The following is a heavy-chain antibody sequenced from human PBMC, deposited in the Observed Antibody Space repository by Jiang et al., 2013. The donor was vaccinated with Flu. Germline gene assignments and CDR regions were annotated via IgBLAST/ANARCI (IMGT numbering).Heavy chain of an antibody. J-gene: IGHJ4*02. Sequence: ANGYTFTGYYMHWVRQVPGQGLEWMGRINPNSGGTDYAQNFQGRVTMTRDTSISTAYMELTRLTSDDTAVYYCARDPGEASNGWFYFDYWGQGTLVTVSS. V-gene: IGHV1-2*06. D-gene: IGHD6-19*01. CDR1: GYTFTGYY. CDR2: INPNSGGT. CDR3: ARDPGEASNGWFYFDY.